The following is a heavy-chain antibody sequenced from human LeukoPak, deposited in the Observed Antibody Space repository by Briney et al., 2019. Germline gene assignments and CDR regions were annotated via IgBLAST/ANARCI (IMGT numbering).Heavy chain of an antibody. D-gene: IGHD3-10*01. CDR3: ARAHYYGSLSWFDP. CDR2: ISPSGDST. J-gene: IGHJ5*02. CDR1: AYIFTNYY. Sequence: ASVKVSCKASAYIFTNYYIHWVRQAPGQGLEWMGRISPSGDSTNYAQKFQGRVTMTRDMSTSTVYMELSSLRSEDTAVYYCARAHYYGSLSWFDPWGQGTLVTVSS. V-gene: IGHV1-46*01.